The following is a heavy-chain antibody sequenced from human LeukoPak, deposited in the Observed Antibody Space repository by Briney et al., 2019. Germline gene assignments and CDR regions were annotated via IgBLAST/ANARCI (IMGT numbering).Heavy chain of an antibody. J-gene: IGHJ6*02. Sequence: SETLSLTCTVSGGSISTHYWGWIRQPPEKGLEWIGYIYHTGSPTNYNPSLKSRVTISVDTSKNLFSLKLNSVTAADTAMYYCTRGFAVAGTHYYYFYAMDVWGHGTTVTVSS. CDR2: IYHTGSPT. CDR1: GGSISTHY. CDR3: TRGFAVAGTHYYYFYAMDV. D-gene: IGHD6-19*01. V-gene: IGHV4-59*11.